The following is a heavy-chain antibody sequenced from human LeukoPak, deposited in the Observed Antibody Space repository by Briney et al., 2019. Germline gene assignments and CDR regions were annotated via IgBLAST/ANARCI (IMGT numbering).Heavy chain of an antibody. J-gene: IGHJ4*02. CDR3: AKDPRMGYFDWDFDY. D-gene: IGHD3-9*01. CDR1: GFTFSSYA. Sequence: GGSLRLSCAASGFTFSSYAMSWVRQAPGEGLEWVSAISGSGGSTYYADSVKGRFTISRDNSKNTLYLQMNSLRAEDTAVYYCAKDPRMGYFDWDFDYWGQGTLVTVSS. CDR2: ISGSGGST. V-gene: IGHV3-23*01.